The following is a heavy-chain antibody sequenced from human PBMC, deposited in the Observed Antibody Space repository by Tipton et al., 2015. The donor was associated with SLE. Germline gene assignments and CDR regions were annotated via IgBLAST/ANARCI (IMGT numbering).Heavy chain of an antibody. CDR3: ARDNYGSGSYSLRDYYYYGMDV. CDR1: GFTFSSYG. V-gene: IGHV3-30*02. Sequence: SLRLSCAASGFTFSSYGMHWVRQAPGKGLEWVAFIRYDGSNKYYADSVKGRFTISRDNSKNTLYLQMGSLRAEDMAVYYCARDNYGSGSYSLRDYYYYGMDVWGQGTTVTVSS. J-gene: IGHJ6*02. CDR2: IRYDGSNK. D-gene: IGHD3-10*01.